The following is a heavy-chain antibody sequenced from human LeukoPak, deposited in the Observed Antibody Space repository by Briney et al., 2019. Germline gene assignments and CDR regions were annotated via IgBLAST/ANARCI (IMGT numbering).Heavy chain of an antibody. J-gene: IGHJ4*02. CDR2: TKQDVIEA. CDR1: GFTFSSYW. V-gene: IGHV3-7*05. D-gene: IGHD3-10*01. CDR3: ARHLAGSYYRGIDY. Sequence: GSLRLSCEVFGFTFSSYWMSWVRQAPGKGLEWVANTKQDVIEAYYVDSVKGRFTIYRDIAKNSLYLQMNSLRAEETAVYYCARHLAGSYYRGIDYWGQGTLVTVSS.